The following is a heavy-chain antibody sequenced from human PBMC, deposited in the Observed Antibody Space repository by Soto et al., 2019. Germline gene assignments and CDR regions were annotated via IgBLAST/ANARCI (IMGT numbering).Heavy chain of an antibody. Sequence: PGGSLRLSCAASGFTFSSYWMHWVRQAPGKGLVWVSRINSDGSSTSYADSVKGRFTISRDNAKNTLYLQMNSLRAEDTAVYYCARDTGFDDSSGYYYDYYYYGMDVWGQGTTVTVSS. D-gene: IGHD3-22*01. CDR1: GFTFSSYW. V-gene: IGHV3-74*01. CDR2: INSDGSST. J-gene: IGHJ6*02. CDR3: ARDTGFDDSSGYYYDYYYYGMDV.